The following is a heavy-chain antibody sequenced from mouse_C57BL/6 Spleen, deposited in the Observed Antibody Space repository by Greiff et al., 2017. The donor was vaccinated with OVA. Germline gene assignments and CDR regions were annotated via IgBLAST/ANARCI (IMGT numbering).Heavy chain of an antibody. CDR3: ARAFYDYGGRYYFDY. CDR2: IWTGGGT. V-gene: IGHV2-9-1*01. Sequence: VQLQQSGPGLVAPSQSLSITCTVSGFSLTSYAISWVRQPPGTGLAWLGVIWTGGGTNYNSALNSRLSISEDNPKSQVFLKMNSLQTDDTARYYCARAFYDYGGRYYFDYWGQGTTLTVSA. CDR1: GFSLTSYA. D-gene: IGHD2-4*01. J-gene: IGHJ2*01.